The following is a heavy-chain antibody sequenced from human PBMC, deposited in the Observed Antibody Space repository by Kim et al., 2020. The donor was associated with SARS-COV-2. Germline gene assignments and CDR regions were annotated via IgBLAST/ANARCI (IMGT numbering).Heavy chain of an antibody. J-gene: IGHJ4*02. D-gene: IGHD3-16*01. CDR2: INRDGSEI. CDR1: GFTFSSYW. CDR3: GRDPAGYDGF. V-gene: IGHV3-74*01. Sequence: GGSLRLSCAASGFTFSSYWMYWVRQAPGKGLVWVSRINRDGSEIHYAESVRGRITVSRDNAKNTLYLQLNSLRVEDTAVYYCGRDPAGYDGFWGQGTLVTVSS.